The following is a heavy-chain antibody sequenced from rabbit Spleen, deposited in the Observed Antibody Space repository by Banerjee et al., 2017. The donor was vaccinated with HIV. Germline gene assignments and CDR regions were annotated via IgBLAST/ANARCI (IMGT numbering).Heavy chain of an antibody. CDR2: IDSGSSGFT. D-gene: IGHD8-1*01. J-gene: IGHJ6*01. V-gene: IGHV1S45*01. CDR1: GFSFSFNPY. CDR3: ARDSASSFSSYGMDL. Sequence: HEQVEESGGRLVQPEGALTLTFTASGFSFSFNPYMYWHRQPPGKGPEWIACIDSGSSGFTYFANWAKGRFTISKTSSTTVTLQMTSLTAADTATYFCARDSASSFSSYGMDLWGTGTLVTVS.